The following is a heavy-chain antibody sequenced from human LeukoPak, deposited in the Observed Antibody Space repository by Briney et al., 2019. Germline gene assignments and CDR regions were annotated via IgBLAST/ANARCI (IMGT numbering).Heavy chain of an antibody. CDR1: GGSFSGYY. J-gene: IGHJ4*02. D-gene: IGHD5-24*01. CDR3: ARGRWLQLPSLDY. Sequence: SETLSLTCAVYGGSFSGYYWSWIRQPPGKGLEWIGEINHSGSTNYNPSLKSRVTISVDTSKNRFSLKLSSVTAADTAVYYCARGRWLQLPSLDYWGQGTLVTVSS. V-gene: IGHV4-34*01. CDR2: INHSGST.